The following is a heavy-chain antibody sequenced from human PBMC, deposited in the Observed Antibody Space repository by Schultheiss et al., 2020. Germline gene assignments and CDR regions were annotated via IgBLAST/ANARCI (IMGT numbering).Heavy chain of an antibody. V-gene: IGHV3-23*03. D-gene: IGHD3-3*01. Sequence: GGSLRLSCAASGFTFSSYAMSWVRQAPGKGLEWVSVINNDGSSTSYADSVKGRFTISRDNSKNTLYLQMNSLRAEDTAVYYCAKERTDFWSGPTNWFDPWGQGTLVTVSS. CDR2: INNDGSST. CDR3: AKERTDFWSGPTNWFDP. J-gene: IGHJ5*02. CDR1: GFTFSSYA.